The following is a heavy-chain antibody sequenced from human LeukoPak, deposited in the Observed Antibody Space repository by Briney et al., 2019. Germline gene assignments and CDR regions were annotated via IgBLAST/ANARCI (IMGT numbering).Heavy chain of an antibody. Sequence: PSETLSLTCAVYGGSFSGYYWGWIRQPPGKGLEWIGSIYHSGSTYYNPSLKSRVTISVDTSKNQFSLKLSSVTAADTAVYYCARIYDSSGPTLNWGQGTLVTVSS. CDR2: IYHSGST. CDR3: ARIYDSSGPTLN. V-gene: IGHV4-38-2*01. J-gene: IGHJ4*02. D-gene: IGHD3-22*01. CDR1: GGSFSGYY.